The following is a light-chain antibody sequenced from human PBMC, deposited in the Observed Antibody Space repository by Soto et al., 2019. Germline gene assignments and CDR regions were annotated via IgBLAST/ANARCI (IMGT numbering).Light chain of an antibody. CDR2: PAS. CDR1: QRIRTS. J-gene: IGKJ1*01. V-gene: IGKV1-39*01. CDR3: QQSYTTPLT. Sequence: DNQMTQSPSSLSASKGDRLTITCRASQRIRTSLNWDQHKPGKAPKLLIYPASSLESGVPSRFSGSLSGTDFRRGISSLHSEDFAPYYCQQSYTTPLTFGQGTKVEVK.